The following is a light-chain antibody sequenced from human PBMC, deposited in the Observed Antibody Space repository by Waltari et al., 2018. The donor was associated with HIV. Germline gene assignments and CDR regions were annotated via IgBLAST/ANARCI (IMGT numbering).Light chain of an antibody. CDR3: QQANNFPHS. CDR2: EAA. CDR1: QSIGTS. V-gene: IGKV1-12*01. Sequence: DTQMTQSPSSVSASVGARVTITCRAGQSIGTSVAWYQQKPDRTPKLLIFEAARLQTGVPSRFSGSGSGTDFTLTITSLQPEDLATYYCQQANNFPHSFGQGT. J-gene: IGKJ2*03.